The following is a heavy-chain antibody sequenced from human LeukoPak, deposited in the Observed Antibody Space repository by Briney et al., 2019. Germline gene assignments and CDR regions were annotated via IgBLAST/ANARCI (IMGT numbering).Heavy chain of an antibody. J-gene: IGHJ4*02. V-gene: IGHV4-59*01. D-gene: IGHD6-19*01. Sequence: SETLSLTCTVSGGSISSYYWSWIRQPPGKGLEWIGYIYYSGSTNYNPSLKSRVTISVDTSKNQFSLKLSSVTAADTAVYYCARVAVAGGETPNFDYWDQGTLVTVSS. CDR2: IYYSGST. CDR1: GGSISSYY. CDR3: ARVAVAGGETPNFDY.